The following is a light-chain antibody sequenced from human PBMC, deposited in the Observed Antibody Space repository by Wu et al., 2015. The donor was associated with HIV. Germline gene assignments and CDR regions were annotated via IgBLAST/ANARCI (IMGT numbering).Light chain of an antibody. CDR1: QSVSTY. V-gene: IGKV3-20*01. CDR2: GAS. J-gene: IGKJ1*01. CDR3: QQYGSSPWT. Sequence: ENVLTQSPGILSLSPGERATLSCRASQSVSTYLAWYQQKPGQAPRLLIYGASNRATGIPASFSGSGSGTDFTLTISRLEPEDFAVYHCQQYGSSPWTFGQGTKVEIK.